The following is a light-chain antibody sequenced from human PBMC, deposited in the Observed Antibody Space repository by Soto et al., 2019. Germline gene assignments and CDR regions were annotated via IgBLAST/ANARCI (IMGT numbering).Light chain of an antibody. J-gene: IGLJ2*01. V-gene: IGLV7-46*01. Sequence: QSAVTQEPSLTVSPGGTVTLTCGSTTGAVTSGHYPYWFQQKAGQAPRTLIYDTSDKHSWTPARFSGSLLGGRAALTLSGAQPEDEADYYCSLWYSDALIFGGGTKLTVL. CDR3: SLWYSDALI. CDR2: DTS. CDR1: TGAVTSGHY.